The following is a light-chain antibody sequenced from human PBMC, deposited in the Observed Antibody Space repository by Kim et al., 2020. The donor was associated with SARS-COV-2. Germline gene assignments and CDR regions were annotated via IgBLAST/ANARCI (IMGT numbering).Light chain of an antibody. CDR3: QAWDSNTGE. V-gene: IGLV3-1*01. CDR1: KLGDKY. J-gene: IGLJ3*02. Sequence: SYELTQPPSVSVSPGQTASITCSGDKLGDKYACWYQQKPGQSPVLVIYQDSKRPSGIPERFSGSNSGNTATLTISGTQPMDEADFYCQAWDSNTGEFGGGTKLTVL. CDR2: QDS.